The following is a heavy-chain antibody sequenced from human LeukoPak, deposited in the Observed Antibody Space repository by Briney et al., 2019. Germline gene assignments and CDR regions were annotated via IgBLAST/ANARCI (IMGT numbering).Heavy chain of an antibody. V-gene: IGHV3-20*04. J-gene: IGHJ4*02. CDR3: ARGSGSYYDGLEDY. CDR2: INWNAGRT. Sequence: AGSLRLSCAASGFTFDDHGMSWVRQAPGKGLEWVSGINWNAGRTGYADSVKGRFTISRDNAKNSLYLQMNSLRAEDTAVYYCARGSGSYYDGLEDYWGQGTLVIVSS. CDR1: GFTFDDHG. D-gene: IGHD1-26*01.